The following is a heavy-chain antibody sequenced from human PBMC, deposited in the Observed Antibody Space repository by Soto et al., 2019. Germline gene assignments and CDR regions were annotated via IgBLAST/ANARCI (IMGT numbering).Heavy chain of an antibody. V-gene: IGHV1-18*01. CDR2: ISDYNGNT. J-gene: IGHJ4*02. CDR3: ARETSISAVDY. CDR1: GYTFTSYG. Sequence: QVQLVQSGAEVKKPGASVKVSCKASGYTFTSYGISWVREAPGQGLEWVGWISDYNGNTNYAQKLQARVTMTTDTSTSTAYMELRCLTADDAAVYYCARETSISAVDYWGQGTLVTVSS. D-gene: IGHD6-13*01.